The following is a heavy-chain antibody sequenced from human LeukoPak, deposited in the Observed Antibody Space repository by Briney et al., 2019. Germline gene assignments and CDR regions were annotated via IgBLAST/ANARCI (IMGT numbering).Heavy chain of an antibody. Sequence: PSETLSLTCTVSGGSISSYYWSWIRQPPGKGLEWIGFIYYSGSTNYNPSLKSRVTISVDTSKNQFSLKLTSVTAADTAVYYCARDTRPSNYYYYGMDVRGQGTTVTVSS. D-gene: IGHD6-6*01. CDR2: IYYSGST. CDR3: ARDTRPSNYYYYGMDV. V-gene: IGHV4-59*01. J-gene: IGHJ6*02. CDR1: GGSISSYY.